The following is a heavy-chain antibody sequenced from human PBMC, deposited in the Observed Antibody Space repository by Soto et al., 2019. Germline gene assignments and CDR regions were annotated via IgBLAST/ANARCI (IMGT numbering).Heavy chain of an antibody. D-gene: IGHD4-17*01. Sequence: QVQLQESGPGLVKPSETLSLTCTVSGGSISSYYWSWIRQPPGKGLEWIGYIYYSGSTNYNPSLKRRVTISVATCKNQFSLKLSPVSAADTAVYYCARRYGDCFDYWGQGTLVTVSS. V-gene: IGHV4-59*08. CDR3: ARRYGDCFDY. CDR2: IYYSGST. CDR1: GGSISSYY. J-gene: IGHJ4*02.